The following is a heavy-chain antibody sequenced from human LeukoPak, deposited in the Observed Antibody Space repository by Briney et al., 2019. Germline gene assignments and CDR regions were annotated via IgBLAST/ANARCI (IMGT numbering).Heavy chain of an antibody. CDR1: GGSISSYY. D-gene: IGHD3-10*01. J-gene: IGHJ5*02. CDR2: IYDTGST. V-gene: IGHV4-59*01. CDR3: ARDVGSGSGSSWFDP. Sequence: PSETLSLTCTVSGGSISSYYWNWVRQPPGKGLEWTGYIYDTGSTNYNPSLKSRVTMSVDTSKNQFSLKLSSVTAADTAVYYCARDVGSGSGSSWFDPWGQGTLVTVSS.